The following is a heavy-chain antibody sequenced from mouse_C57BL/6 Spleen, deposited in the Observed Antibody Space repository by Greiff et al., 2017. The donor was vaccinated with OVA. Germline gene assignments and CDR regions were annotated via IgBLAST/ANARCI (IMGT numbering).Heavy chain of an antibody. Sequence: QVQLQQSGAELVRPGTSVKMSCKASGYTFTNYWIGWAKQRHAHGLEWIGDIYPGGGDTQYNEKFKGKATLTADKSSSTDYMQFSRLTSDDSAIYYCARSGHYDYDDGHYYAMDYWGQGTSVTVSS. CDR3: ARSGHYDYDDGHYYAMDY. CDR1: GYTFTNYW. V-gene: IGHV1-63*01. CDR2: IYPGGGDT. J-gene: IGHJ4*01. D-gene: IGHD2-4*01.